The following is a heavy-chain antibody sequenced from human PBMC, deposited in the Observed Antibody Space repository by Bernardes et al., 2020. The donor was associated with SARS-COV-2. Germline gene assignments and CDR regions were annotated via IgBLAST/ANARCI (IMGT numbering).Heavy chain of an antibody. J-gene: IGHJ4*02. CDR2: ISYDGRDT. V-gene: IGHV3-30*03. D-gene: IGHD3-9*01. CDR3: VRGGWKRIPQYFFAH. CDR1: GFDFNEYA. Sequence: GGSLRLSCAASGFDFNEYAMHWVRQAPGEGLEWVAVISYDGRDTNYVESVKGRFIVSRDNSENTVSLQMSSLRPEDTALYHCVRGGWKRIPQYFFAHWGQGSLVTVSS.